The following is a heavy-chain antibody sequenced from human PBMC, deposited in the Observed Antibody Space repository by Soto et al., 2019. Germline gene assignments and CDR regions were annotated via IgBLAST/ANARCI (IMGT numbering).Heavy chain of an antibody. CDR1: GYSFTSYW. J-gene: IGHJ6*02. Sequence: PGESLKISCKGSGYSFTSYWIGWVRQMPGKGLEWMGIIYPGDSDTRYSPSFQGQVTISADKSISTAYLQWSSLKASDTAMYYCARAEYQLLSYYYYGMDVWGQGTTVTVSS. CDR3: ARAEYQLLSYYYYGMDV. D-gene: IGHD2-2*01. V-gene: IGHV5-51*01. CDR2: IYPGDSDT.